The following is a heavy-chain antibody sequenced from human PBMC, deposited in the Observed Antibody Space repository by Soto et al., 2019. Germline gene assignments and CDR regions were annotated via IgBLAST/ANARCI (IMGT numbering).Heavy chain of an antibody. CDR2: INANNGNT. J-gene: IGHJ5*02. D-gene: IGHD6-6*01. CDR3: ARSQLVGPNWFDP. CDR1: GYSFTGNS. Sequence: ASVKVSCKASGYSFTGNSMHWVRQAPGQGLEWMGWINANNGNTNYAQKLQGRVTMTTDTSASTAYMELRSLRSDDTAVYYCARSQLVGPNWFDPWGQGTLVTVSS. V-gene: IGHV1-18*04.